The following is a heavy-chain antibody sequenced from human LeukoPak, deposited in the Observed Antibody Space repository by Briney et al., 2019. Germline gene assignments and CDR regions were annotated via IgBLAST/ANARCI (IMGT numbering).Heavy chain of an antibody. V-gene: IGHV3-11*04. CDR3: ASQRLSYFQH. J-gene: IGHJ1*01. CDR2: ISSSGSTI. Sequence: GGSLRLSCAVSGFTFSDYYMSWIRQAPGKGLECVSYISSSGSTIYYADSVKGRFTISRDNAKNSLYLQMNGLRAEDTAVYYCASQRLSYFQHWGQGTLVTVSS. CDR1: GFTFSDYY.